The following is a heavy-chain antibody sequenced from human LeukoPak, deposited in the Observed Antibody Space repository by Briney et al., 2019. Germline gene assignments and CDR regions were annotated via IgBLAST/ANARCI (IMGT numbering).Heavy chain of an antibody. D-gene: IGHD3-22*01. Sequence: GASVKVSCKTFGGAFSSYAITWVRQAPGQGLEWMGGITPLSGTTNYAQKFQGRVTIIAEKSTSTAYMELSSLRSDDTAVYYCARDRRYYYDTTYKYMDVWGQGTTVIVSS. V-gene: IGHV1-69*06. CDR2: ITPLSGTT. CDR3: ARDRRYYYDTTYKYMDV. CDR1: GGAFSSYA. J-gene: IGHJ6*03.